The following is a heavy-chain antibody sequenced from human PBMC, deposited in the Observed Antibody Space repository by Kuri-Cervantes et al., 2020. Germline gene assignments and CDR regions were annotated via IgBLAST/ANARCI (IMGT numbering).Heavy chain of an antibody. V-gene: IGHV3-30-3*01. CDR2: ISYDGSNK. D-gene: IGHD1-26*01. CDR1: GFTFSSYA. CDR3: ARDMGGWSYRRAYDY. J-gene: IGHJ4*02. Sequence: GGSLRLSCAASGFTFSSYAMHWVRQAPGKGREWVAVISYDGSNKYYADSVKGRFTISRDNSKNTLYLQMNSLRAEDTAVYYCARDMGGWSYRRAYDYWGQGTLVTVSS.